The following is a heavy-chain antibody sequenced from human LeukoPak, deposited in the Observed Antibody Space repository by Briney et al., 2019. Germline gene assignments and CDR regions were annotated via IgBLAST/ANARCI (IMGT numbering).Heavy chain of an antibody. V-gene: IGHV4-34*01. CDR3: ARGRIAKIVVVHSFHYGMDV. J-gene: IGHJ6*02. CDR2: INDYTGNT. CDR1: GGSFTDYF. Sequence: SETLSLTCDVFGGSFTDYFWTWIRQSPGKGLEWIGEINDYTGNTNYNPSLNSRVSISLEKFKNLFSLKLRSVTAADTAVYYCARGRIAKIVVVHSFHYGMDVWGQGTTVTVSS. D-gene: IGHD3-22*01.